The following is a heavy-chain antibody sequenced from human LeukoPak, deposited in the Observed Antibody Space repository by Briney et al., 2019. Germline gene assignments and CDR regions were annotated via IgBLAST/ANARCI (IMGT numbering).Heavy chain of an antibody. D-gene: IGHD2-15*01. V-gene: IGHV3-15*01. CDR2: ILSKGGGETR. Sequence: GGSLRLSCAASGFTFSDAWMSWVRQAPGKGLEWVGRILSKGGGETRDYTAPVKGRFTLSRDDSKNAVFLQMNSLIPEDTAVYYCGWSGRSFFNFWGQGTLVTVSS. J-gene: IGHJ4*02. CDR3: GWSGRSFFNF. CDR1: GFTFSDAW.